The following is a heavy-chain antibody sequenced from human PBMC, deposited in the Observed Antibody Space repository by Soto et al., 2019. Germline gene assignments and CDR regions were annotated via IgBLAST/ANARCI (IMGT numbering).Heavy chain of an antibody. D-gene: IGHD6-13*01. V-gene: IGHV3-23*01. CDR1: GFTFSSYA. CDR2: ISGSGGST. J-gene: IGHJ4*02. Sequence: PGGSLRLSCAASGFTFSSYAMSWVRQAPGKGLEWVSAISGSGGSTYYADSVKGRFTISRDNSKNTLYLQMNSLRAEDTAVYYCAKYGYSSSWYKNRYFDYWGQGTLVTVSS. CDR3: AKYGYSSSWYKNRYFDY.